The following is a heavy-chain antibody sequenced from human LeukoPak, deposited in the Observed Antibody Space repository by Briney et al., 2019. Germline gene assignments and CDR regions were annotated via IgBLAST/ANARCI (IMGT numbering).Heavy chain of an antibody. CDR1: GGTFSSYA. D-gene: IGHD6-19*01. CDR3: GSGWPTNYYHYYMDV. J-gene: IGHJ6*03. Sequence: ASVKVSCKASGGTFSSYAISWVRQAPGQGLEWMGGIIPIFGTASYAQKFQGRVTITTDESTSTAYMELSSLRSEDTAVYYCGSGWPTNYYHYYMDVWGKGTTVTVSS. V-gene: IGHV1-69*05. CDR2: IIPIFGTA.